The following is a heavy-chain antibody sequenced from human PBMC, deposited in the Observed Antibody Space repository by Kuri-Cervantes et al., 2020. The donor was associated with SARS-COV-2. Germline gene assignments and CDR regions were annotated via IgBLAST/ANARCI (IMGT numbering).Heavy chain of an antibody. CDR3: ARDLGVAPDF. D-gene: IGHD3-16*01. CDR1: GFTFSSYA. CDR2: IKGGSGTT. V-gene: IGHV3-23*01. J-gene: IGHJ4*02. Sequence: GESLKISCAASGFTFSSYAMSWVHQAPGKGLEWVSCIKGGSGTTYYAASVKGRFTVSRDNAKNTLYLLMSSLRVEDTAMYYCARDLGVAPDFWGQGTQVTVSS.